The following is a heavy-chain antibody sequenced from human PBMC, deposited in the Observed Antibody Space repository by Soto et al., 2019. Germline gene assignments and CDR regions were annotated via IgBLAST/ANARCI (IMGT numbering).Heavy chain of an antibody. D-gene: IGHD1-26*01. CDR3: GREDRVGATQGAYFQH. CDR1: GFTFSSYA. Sequence: QVQLVESGGGVVQPGRSLRLSCAASGFTFSSYAMHWVRQAPGKGLEWVAVISYDGSNKYYADSVKGRFTISRDNSKNPLYLPMNRLGTEGTALYYWGREDRVGATQGAYFQHWGQGTLVTVSS. J-gene: IGHJ1*01. V-gene: IGHV3-30-3*01. CDR2: ISYDGSNK.